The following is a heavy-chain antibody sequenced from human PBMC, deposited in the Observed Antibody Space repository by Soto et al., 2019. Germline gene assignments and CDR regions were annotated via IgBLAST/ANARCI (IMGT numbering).Heavy chain of an antibody. CDR2: TSYDGSNK. V-gene: IGHV3-30*03. J-gene: IGHJ4*02. D-gene: IGHD3-16*01. CDR1: GITFNNYW. Sequence: VQLVESGGGLIQPGGSLRLSCAVSGITFNNYWMHWIRQTPGKGLEWVALTSYDGSNKYYDDSVKGRFTISRDNSRNTVDLQMDSLRLEDTALYYCARWGTTGGLDVWGQGTLVSVSS. CDR3: ARWGTTGGLDV.